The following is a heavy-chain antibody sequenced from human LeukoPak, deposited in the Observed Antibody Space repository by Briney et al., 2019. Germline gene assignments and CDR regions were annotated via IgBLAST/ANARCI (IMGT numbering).Heavy chain of an antibody. CDR2: IWFDGSNK. J-gene: IGHJ4*02. CDR3: AKSSYYDSSGYYREYYFDY. Sequence: PGGSLRLSCAASGFTFSSYGMHWVRQAPGKGLEWVAVIWFDGSNKYYADSVKGRLTISRDNSKNTVYLQMNSLRAEDAAVYYCAKSSYYDSSGYYREYYFDYWGQGTLVTVSS. CDR1: GFTFSSYG. V-gene: IGHV3-33*06. D-gene: IGHD3-22*01.